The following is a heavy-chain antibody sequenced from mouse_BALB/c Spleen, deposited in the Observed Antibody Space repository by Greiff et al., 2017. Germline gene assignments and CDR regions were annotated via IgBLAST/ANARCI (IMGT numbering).Heavy chain of an antibody. D-gene: IGHD1-2*01. J-gene: IGHJ4*01. CDR1: GFTFSDYY. V-gene: IGHV5-4*02. Sequence: EVKLVESGGGLVKPGGSLKLSCAASGFTFSDYYMYWVRQTPEKRLEWVATISDGGSYTYYPDSVKGRFTISRDNAKNTLYLQMSSLRSEDTAMYYCARQATANAMDYWGQGTSVTGSS. CDR3: ARQATANAMDY. CDR2: ISDGGSYT.